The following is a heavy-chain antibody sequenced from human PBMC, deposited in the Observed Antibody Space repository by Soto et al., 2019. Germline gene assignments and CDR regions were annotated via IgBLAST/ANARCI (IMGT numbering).Heavy chain of an antibody. CDR3: ARHTTVTTNNWFDP. D-gene: IGHD4-17*01. CDR2: ISAYNGNT. J-gene: IGHJ5*02. V-gene: IGHV1-18*01. CDR1: GYTFTNYG. Sequence: QVQLMQSGAEVKKPGASVKVSCKASGYTFTNYGITWVRQAPGQGLEWMGWISAYNGNTDYAQKLPGRVNRTTDRATSTAYMELRSLRSDDTAFYYCARHTTVTTNNWFDPWGQGPLVIVSS.